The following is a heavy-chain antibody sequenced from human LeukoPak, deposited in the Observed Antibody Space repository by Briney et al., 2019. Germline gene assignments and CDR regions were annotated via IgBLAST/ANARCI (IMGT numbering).Heavy chain of an antibody. CDR1: GGSISGYY. CDR2: IYYRGST. D-gene: IGHD3-10*01. Sequence: SETLSLTCTVSGGSISGYYWSWIRQPPGKGLEWIGYIYYRGSTNYNPSLMSRASISVDTSKNQFSLKLDSLTAADTAVCYCVRRGVLWFGELSYYYFDLWGRGTLVAVSS. CDR3: VRRGVLWFGELSYYYFDL. V-gene: IGHV4-59*01. J-gene: IGHJ2*01.